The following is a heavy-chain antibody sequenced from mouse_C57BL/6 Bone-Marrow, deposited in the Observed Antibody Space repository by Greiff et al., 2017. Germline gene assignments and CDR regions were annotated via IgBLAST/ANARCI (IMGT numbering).Heavy chain of an antibody. Sequence: VQLQESDAELVKPGASVKISCKASGYTFTDPTIHWMKQRPEQGLEWIGYIYPSDGSTKYNEKFKGKATLTADKSSSTAYMQLNSLTSEDSAVYFCARWGGIRMITTRYYFDYWGQGTTLTVSS. J-gene: IGHJ2*01. D-gene: IGHD2-4*01. V-gene: IGHV1-78*01. CDR1: GYTFTDPT. CDR3: ARWGGIRMITTRYYFDY. CDR2: IYPSDGST.